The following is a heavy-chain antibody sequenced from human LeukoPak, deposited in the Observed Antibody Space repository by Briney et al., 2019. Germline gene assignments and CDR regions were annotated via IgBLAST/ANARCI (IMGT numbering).Heavy chain of an antibody. CDR1: GYTFTSYA. CDR2: INTNTGNP. V-gene: IGHV7-4-1*02. Sequence: ASVKVSCKASGYTFTSYAMSWVRQAPGQGLEWMGWINTNTGNPTYAQGFTRRFVFSLDTSASTAYLQISSLKAEDTAVYYCAREEESLSPNYWGQGTLVTVSS. CDR3: AREEESLSPNY. J-gene: IGHJ4*02.